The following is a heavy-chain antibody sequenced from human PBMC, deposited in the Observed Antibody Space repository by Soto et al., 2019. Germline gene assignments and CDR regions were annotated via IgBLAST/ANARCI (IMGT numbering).Heavy chain of an antibody. V-gene: IGHV3-53*01. J-gene: IGHJ3*02. D-gene: IGHD3-10*01. CDR3: AVMDYYGSRSGLDI. CDR2: IYSGGST. Sequence: GGSLRLSCTASGFTFNTHWMHWVRQAPGKGLEWVSVIYSGGSTYYADSVKGRFTISRDNSKNTLYLQMNSLRAEDTAVYYCAVMDYYGSRSGLDIWGQGTMVTVSS. CDR1: GFTFNTHW.